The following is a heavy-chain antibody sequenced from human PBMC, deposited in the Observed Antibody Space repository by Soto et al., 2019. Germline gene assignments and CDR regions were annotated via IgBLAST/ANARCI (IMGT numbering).Heavy chain of an antibody. J-gene: IGHJ4*02. Sequence: SETLSLTCTVSGGSISSYYWSWIRQPPGKGLEWIGYIYYSGSTNYNPSLKSRVTISVDTSKNQFSLKLSSVTAADTAVYYCARGNEGVRFLEWFPLFDYWGQGTLVTVSS. CDR1: GGSISSYY. D-gene: IGHD3-3*01. V-gene: IGHV4-59*01. CDR2: IYYSGST. CDR3: ARGNEGVRFLEWFPLFDY.